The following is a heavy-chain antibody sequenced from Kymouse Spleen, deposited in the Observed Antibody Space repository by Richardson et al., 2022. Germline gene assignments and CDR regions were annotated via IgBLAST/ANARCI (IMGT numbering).Heavy chain of an antibody. D-gene: IGHD6-13*01,IGHD6-25*01,IGHD6-6*01. CDR1: GFTFSSYG. Sequence: QVQLVESGGGVVQPGRSLRLSCAASGFTFSSYGMHWVRQAPGKGLEWVAVIWYDGSNKYYADSVKGRFTISRDNSKNTLYLQMNSLRAEDTAVYYCAGYSSSPGYFDYWGQGTLVTVSS. J-gene: IGHJ4*02. V-gene: IGHV3-33*01. CDR3: AGYSSSPGYFDY. CDR2: IWYDGSNK.